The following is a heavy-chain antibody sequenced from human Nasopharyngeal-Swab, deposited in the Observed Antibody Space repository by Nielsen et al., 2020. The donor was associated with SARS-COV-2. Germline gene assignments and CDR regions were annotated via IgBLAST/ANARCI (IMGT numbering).Heavy chain of an antibody. CDR2: INAGNGNT. D-gene: IGHD2/OR15-2a*01. CDR3: AADPAHFSFWMDAFDI. J-gene: IGHJ3*02. V-gene: IGHV1-3*01. CDR1: GYTFTSYA. Sequence: ASVKVSCKASGYTFTSYAMHWVRQAPGQRLEWMGWINAGNGNTKYSQKFQERVTITRDMSTSTAYMELSSLRSEDTAVYYCAADPAHFSFWMDAFDIWGQGTMVTVSS.